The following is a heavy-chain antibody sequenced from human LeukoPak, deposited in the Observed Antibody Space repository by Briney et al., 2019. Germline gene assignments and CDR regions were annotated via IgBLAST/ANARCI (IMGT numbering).Heavy chain of an antibody. V-gene: IGHV3-7*01. CDR1: GFTFSNYW. D-gene: IGHD4-23*01. CDR2: IKEDGSEK. Sequence: GGSLRLSCVASGFTFSNYWMTWVRQAPGKGLEWVANIKEDGSEKYYVDSVKGRFTISRDNAKNSLYLQMNSLRAEDTAVYYCARDDYGGNSESDAFDIWGQGTMVTVSS. J-gene: IGHJ3*02. CDR3: ARDDYGGNSESDAFDI.